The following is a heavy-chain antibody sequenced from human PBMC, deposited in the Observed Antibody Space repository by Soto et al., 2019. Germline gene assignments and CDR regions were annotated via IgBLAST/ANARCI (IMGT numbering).Heavy chain of an antibody. V-gene: IGHV3-30-3*01. Sequence: PGGSLRLSCAASGFTFSSYAMHWVRQAPGKGLEWVAVISYDGSNKYYADSVKGRFTISRDNSKNTLYLQMNSLRAEDTAVYYCARGTAVAGIIYYYGMDVWGQGTTVTVSS. D-gene: IGHD6-19*01. CDR1: GFTFSSYA. J-gene: IGHJ6*02. CDR2: ISYDGSNK. CDR3: ARGTAVAGIIYYYGMDV.